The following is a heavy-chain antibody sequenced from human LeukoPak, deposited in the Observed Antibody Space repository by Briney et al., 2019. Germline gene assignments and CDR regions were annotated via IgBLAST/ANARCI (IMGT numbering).Heavy chain of an antibody. Sequence: ASVTVSCTASGYTFTSYAMNWVRQAPGQGLEWMGWINTNTGNPTYAQGFTGRFVFSLDTSVSTAYLQISSLKAEDTAVYYCARRSSWSSIYYFDYWGQGTLVTVSS. CDR1: GYTFTSYA. CDR3: ARRSSWSSIYYFDY. CDR2: INTNTGNP. D-gene: IGHD6-13*01. V-gene: IGHV7-4-1*02. J-gene: IGHJ4*02.